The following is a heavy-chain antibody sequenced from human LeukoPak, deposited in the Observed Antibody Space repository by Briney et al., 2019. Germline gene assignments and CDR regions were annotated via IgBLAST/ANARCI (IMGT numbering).Heavy chain of an antibody. Sequence: GGSLRLSCAASGFTFSDYWMHWVRQAPGKGLVWVLIINTDTRGTYYADSVKGRFTISRDNAKNALYLQTNSLRAEDTAVYYCARAGAYHFDNWGQGTLVTVSS. CDR3: ARAGAYHFDN. CDR1: GFTFSDYW. CDR2: INTDTRGT. D-gene: IGHD3-16*01. V-gene: IGHV3-74*01. J-gene: IGHJ4*02.